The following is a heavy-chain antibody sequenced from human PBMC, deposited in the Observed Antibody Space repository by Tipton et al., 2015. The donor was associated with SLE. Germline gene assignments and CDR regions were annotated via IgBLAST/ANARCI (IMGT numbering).Heavy chain of an antibody. CDR1: GGSLSTGYYS. CDR2: FYYGGST. V-gene: IGHV4-39*07. D-gene: IGHD3-10*01. J-gene: IGHJ4*02. Sequence: TLSLTCTVSGGSLSTGYYSWGWFRPPPGKGLGWIGGFYYGGSTFYNPSLKSRVTISGDTSKKQFSLNLSSVTAADTAVYYCARGGEYDILLFDSWGQGTLVTVSS. CDR3: ARGGEYDILLFDS.